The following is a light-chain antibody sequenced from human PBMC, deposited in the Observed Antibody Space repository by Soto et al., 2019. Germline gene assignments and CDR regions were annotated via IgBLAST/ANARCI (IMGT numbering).Light chain of an antibody. V-gene: IGLV1-47*02. CDR2: DDN. J-gene: IGLJ3*02. CDR1: SSNIGVNY. CDR3: AAWDNSLSGRV. Sequence: QAVVTQAPSASGTPGQRVTISCSGSSSNIGVNYVYWYQQVPGTAPKLLVFDDNQRPSGVPDRFSDSKSGTSAFLAISGLRSEDEADYYCAAWDNSLSGRVFGGGTKLT.